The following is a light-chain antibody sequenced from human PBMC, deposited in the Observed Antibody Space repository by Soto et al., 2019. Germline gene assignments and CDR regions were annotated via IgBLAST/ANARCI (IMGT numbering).Light chain of an antibody. CDR1: QSISSY. V-gene: IGKV1-39*01. J-gene: IGKJ5*01. CDR3: QQTDTLPST. Sequence: DIQMTQSPPSLSASVGARVPITCRASQSISSYLNWYQHKPGKAPNLLIYAATTLQSGVPSRFSGSGSGTDFTLTITSLQPEDIGTYYCQQTDTLPSTFGQGTRLEIK. CDR2: AAT.